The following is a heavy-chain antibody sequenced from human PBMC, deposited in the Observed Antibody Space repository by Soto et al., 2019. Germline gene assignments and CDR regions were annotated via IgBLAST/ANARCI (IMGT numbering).Heavy chain of an antibody. V-gene: IGHV3-48*02. CDR2: ISSNSVTI. CDR3: AREDILGTRSFDY. D-gene: IGHD1-26*01. J-gene: IGHJ4*02. Sequence: GGSLRLSCGASGFIFSKYSMNWVRQAPGKGLEWLSYISSNSVTIYYADSVRGRFTIFRDNTKNSLYLQMNSLRDEDTAVYYCAREDILGTRSFDYWGQGALVTVSS. CDR1: GFIFSKYS.